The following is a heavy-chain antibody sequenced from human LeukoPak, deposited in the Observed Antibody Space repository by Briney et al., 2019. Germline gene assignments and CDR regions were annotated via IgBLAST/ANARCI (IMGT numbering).Heavy chain of an antibody. Sequence: GASVKVSFKASGGTFSSYAISWVRQAPGQGLEWMGGIIPIFGTANYAQKFQGRVTITTDESTSTAYMELSSLRSEDTAVYYCARVVSSGYVDYWGQGTLVTVSS. J-gene: IGHJ4*02. V-gene: IGHV1-69*05. CDR3: ARVVSSGYVDY. CDR1: GGTFSSYA. CDR2: IIPIFGTA. D-gene: IGHD3-22*01.